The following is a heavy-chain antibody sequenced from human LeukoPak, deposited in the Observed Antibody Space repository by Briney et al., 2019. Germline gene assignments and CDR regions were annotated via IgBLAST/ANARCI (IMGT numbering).Heavy chain of an antibody. V-gene: IGHV3-21*01. CDR2: ISSTSTYI. J-gene: IGHJ2*01. CDR3: ARDPLEGSWYFDL. CDR1: GFTFSSYS. D-gene: IGHD5-24*01. Sequence: GGSLSLSCAASGFTFSSYSVNWVRQAPGKGLEWVSFISSTSTYIYYADSVKGRFTISRDNAKNSLFLQMNSLRAEDTAVYYCARDPLEGSWYFDLWGRGTLVTVSS.